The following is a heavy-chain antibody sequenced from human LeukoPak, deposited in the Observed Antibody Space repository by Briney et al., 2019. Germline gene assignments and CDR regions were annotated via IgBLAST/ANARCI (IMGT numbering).Heavy chain of an antibody. V-gene: IGHV4-34*01. CDR2: INHSGST. CDR3: ARGRMIVVADAFDI. J-gene: IGHJ3*02. D-gene: IGHD3-22*01. Sequence: SETLSLTCAVYGGSFSGYYWSWIRQPPGKGLEWIGEINHSGSTNYNPSLKSRVTISVDTSKNQFSLKLSSVTAADTAVYYCARGRMIVVADAFDIWGQGTMVTVSS. CDR1: GGSFSGYY.